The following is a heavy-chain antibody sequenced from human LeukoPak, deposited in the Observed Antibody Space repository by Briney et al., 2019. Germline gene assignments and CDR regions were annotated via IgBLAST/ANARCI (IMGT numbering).Heavy chain of an antibody. D-gene: IGHD3-22*01. V-gene: IGHV4-39*01. J-gene: IGHJ4*02. CDR3: ARSNYYDSSGPRGDFDY. Sequence: SETLSLTCTVSGGSISSSSYYWGWIRQPPGKGLEWIGSIYYSGSTYYNPSLKSRVTISVDTSKNQFSLKLSSVTAADTAVYYCARSNYYDSSGPRGDFDYWGQGTLVTV. CDR2: IYYSGST. CDR1: GGSISSSSYY.